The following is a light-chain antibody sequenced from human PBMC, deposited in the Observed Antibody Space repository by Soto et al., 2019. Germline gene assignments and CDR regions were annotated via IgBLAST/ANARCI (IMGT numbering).Light chain of an antibody. CDR1: SSDVGDYDY. Sequence: QSALTQPASVSGSPGQSITISCTGTSSDVGDYDYVSWYQQHPGQAPKLMIYEVRNRPSGVSNRFSGSKSGNTASLAISGLQAEDEANYYCSSYTNSNTWVFGGGTKITVL. V-gene: IGLV2-14*01. CDR2: EVR. J-gene: IGLJ3*02. CDR3: SSYTNSNTWV.